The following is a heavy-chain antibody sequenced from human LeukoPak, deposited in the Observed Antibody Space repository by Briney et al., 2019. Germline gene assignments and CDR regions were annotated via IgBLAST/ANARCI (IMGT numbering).Heavy chain of an antibody. CDR2: INHSGST. CDR3: ARAPGSRKFDY. D-gene: IGHD1-1*01. V-gene: IGHV4-34*01. CDR1: GGSFSGYY. J-gene: IGHJ4*02. Sequence: SSETLSLTCAVYGGSFSGYYWSWIRQLPGKGLEWIGEINHSGSTNYNPSLKSRVTISVDTSKNQFSLKLSSVTAADTAVYYCARAPGSRKFDYWGQGTLVTVSS.